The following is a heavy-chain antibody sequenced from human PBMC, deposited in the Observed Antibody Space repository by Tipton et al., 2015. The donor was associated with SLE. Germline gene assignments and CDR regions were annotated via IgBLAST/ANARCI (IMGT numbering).Heavy chain of an antibody. CDR1: GGSISGYY. CDR3: ARDRSSSDY. V-gene: IGHV4-59*01. CDR2: ISFSGLT. D-gene: IGHD6-6*01. Sequence: LRLSCTVSGGSISGYYWSWVRQPPGKGLEWIGYISFSGLTNYNPSVRSRVSTSMDTSTSTAYMELRSLRSDDTAVYYCARDRSSSDYWGQGTLVTVSS. J-gene: IGHJ4*02.